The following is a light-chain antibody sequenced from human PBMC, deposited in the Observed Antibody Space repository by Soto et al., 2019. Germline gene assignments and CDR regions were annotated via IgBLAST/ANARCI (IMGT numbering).Light chain of an antibody. Sequence: EIVMTQSPDSLAVSLGERATINCKSSQSVLYSSNNKNYLAWYQQKPGQPPKLLIYWASTRESGVPDRFSGSGSGTDFTLTISSLQAEDVAFYYCQQYYSTPKLTFGGGTKVEIK. J-gene: IGKJ4*01. CDR2: WAS. CDR1: QSVLYSSNNKNY. CDR3: QQYYSTPKLT. V-gene: IGKV4-1*01.